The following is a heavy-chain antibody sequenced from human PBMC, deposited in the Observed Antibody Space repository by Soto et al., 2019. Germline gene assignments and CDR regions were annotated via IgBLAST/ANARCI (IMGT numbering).Heavy chain of an antibody. CDR2: INPSGGST. CDR3: ARESTSSKGSNYYYYGMDV. CDR1: GYTFTGYY. J-gene: IGHJ6*02. D-gene: IGHD2-2*01. Sequence: ASVKVSCKASGYTFTGYYMHWVRQAPGQGLEWMGIINPSGGSTSYAQKFQGRVTMTRDTSTSTVYMELSSLRSEDTAVYYCARESTSSKGSNYYYYGMDVWGQGTTVTVSS. V-gene: IGHV1-46*01.